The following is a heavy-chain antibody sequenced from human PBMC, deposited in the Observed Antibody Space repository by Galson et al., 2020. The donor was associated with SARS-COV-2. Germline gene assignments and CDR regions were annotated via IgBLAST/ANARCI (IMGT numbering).Heavy chain of an antibody. CDR3: ARGPLFDIVVVVAATSGMDV. V-gene: IGHV4-34*01. CDR1: GGSFSGYY. D-gene: IGHD2-15*01. Sequence: SQTLSLTCAVYGGSFSGYYWSWIRQPPGKGLEWIGEINHSGSTNYNPSLKSRVTISVDTSKNQFSLKLSSVTAADTAVYYCARGPLFDIVVVVAATSGMDVWGQGTTVTVSS. J-gene: IGHJ6*02. CDR2: INHSGST.